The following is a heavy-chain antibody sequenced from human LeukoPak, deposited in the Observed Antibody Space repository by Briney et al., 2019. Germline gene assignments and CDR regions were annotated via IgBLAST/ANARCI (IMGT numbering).Heavy chain of an antibody. CDR1: GGSVSSGSYY. J-gene: IGHJ6*02. CDR3: ARNRGWYATDV. Sequence: SETLSLTCTVSGGSVSSGSYYWTWIRQPPGKGLQWIGYIYYTGSTNYNPSLKSRVSISIDRSKSQFSLKLTSVTAADTAVYYCARNRGWYATDVWGQGAAVTVSS. V-gene: IGHV4-61*01. CDR2: IYYTGST. D-gene: IGHD6-19*01.